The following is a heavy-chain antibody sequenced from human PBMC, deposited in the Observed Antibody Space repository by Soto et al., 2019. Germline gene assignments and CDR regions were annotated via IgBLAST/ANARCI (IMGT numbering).Heavy chain of an antibody. CDR1: RYSFTSYW. Sequence: GESLKISCKGSRYSFTSYWIGWVREMTGKGLEWMGIIYPGDSDTRYSPSFQGQGSISADKSISTAYLQWSSLKASDTAMYYCARNIRYCSGGSCYSSEIDYYYGMDVWGQGTTVTVSS. CDR2: IYPGDSDT. J-gene: IGHJ6*02. CDR3: ARNIRYCSGGSCYSSEIDYYYGMDV. D-gene: IGHD2-15*01. V-gene: IGHV5-51*01.